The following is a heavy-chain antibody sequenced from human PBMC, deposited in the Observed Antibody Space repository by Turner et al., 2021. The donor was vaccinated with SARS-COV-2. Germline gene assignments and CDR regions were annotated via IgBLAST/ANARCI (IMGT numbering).Heavy chain of an antibody. J-gene: IGHJ4*02. CDR1: GFTFRSYA. CDR2: ISGSGDHT. CDR3: AKGGDHGDY. D-gene: IGHD2-21*02. V-gene: IGHV3-23*01. Sequence: EVQLLESGGGWVQPGGSLRLSCSASGFTFRSYAMSWVRQAPGKGLEWVSAISGSGDHTYYADSVKGRFTISRDNSKNTLYLQMNSLRAEDTAVYYCAKGGDHGDYWGQGTLVTVSS.